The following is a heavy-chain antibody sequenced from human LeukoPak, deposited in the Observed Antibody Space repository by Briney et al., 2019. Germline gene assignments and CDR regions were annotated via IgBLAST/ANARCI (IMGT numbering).Heavy chain of an antibody. CDR3: AREEWKNGDYPWP. CDR1: GGTFSSYA. Sequence: SVKVSCKASGGTFSSYAISWVRQAPGQGLEWMGRIILIFGIANYAQKFQGRVTITADKSTSTAYMELSSLRSEDTAVYYCAREEWKNGDYPWPWGQGTLVTVSS. CDR2: IILIFGIA. J-gene: IGHJ5*02. D-gene: IGHD4-17*01. V-gene: IGHV1-69*04.